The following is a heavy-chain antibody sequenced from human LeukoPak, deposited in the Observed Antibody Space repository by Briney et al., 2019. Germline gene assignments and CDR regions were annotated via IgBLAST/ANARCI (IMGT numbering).Heavy chain of an antibody. D-gene: IGHD3-16*01. Sequence: PGGSLRLSCAASGFTFSNFWLHWVRQAPGKGREWVSRITSDGSNINYADSVQGRFTISSDNAKNTLYLQMNSLRAEDTAVYYCARGGHSSFDYWGQGALVTVSS. CDR3: ARGGHSSFDY. V-gene: IGHV3-74*01. J-gene: IGHJ4*02. CDR2: ITSDGSNI. CDR1: GFTFSNFW.